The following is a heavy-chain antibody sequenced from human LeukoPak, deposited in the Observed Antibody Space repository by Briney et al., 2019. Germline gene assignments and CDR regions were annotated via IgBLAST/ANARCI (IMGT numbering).Heavy chain of an antibody. Sequence: GGSLRLSCAASGFTFSNYAMSWVRQAPGKGLEWVSIIGYRGGSIYYAHSVQGRFTISRDNSKNTLSLQMDGLRPEDTAVYYCANDRISVYDFWSGYSGPLWFDPWGQGTLVTVSS. J-gene: IGHJ5*02. CDR1: GFTFSNYA. V-gene: IGHV3-23*01. CDR3: ANDRISVYDFWSGYSGPLWFDP. D-gene: IGHD3-3*01. CDR2: IGYRGGSI.